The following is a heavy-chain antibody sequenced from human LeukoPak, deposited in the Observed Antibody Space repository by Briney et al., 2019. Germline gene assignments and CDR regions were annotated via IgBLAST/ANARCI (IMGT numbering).Heavy chain of an antibody. CDR3: ARDRWEITMIVVVKGALDY. CDR2: ISSSSSYT. J-gene: IGHJ4*02. Sequence: GGSLRLSCAASGFTFSDYYMSWIRQAPGKGLEWVSYISSSSSYTNYADSVKGRFTISRDNSKNTLYLQMNSLRAEDTAVYYCARDRWEITMIVVVKGALDYWGQGTLVTVSS. CDR1: GFTFSDYY. V-gene: IGHV3-11*06. D-gene: IGHD3-22*01.